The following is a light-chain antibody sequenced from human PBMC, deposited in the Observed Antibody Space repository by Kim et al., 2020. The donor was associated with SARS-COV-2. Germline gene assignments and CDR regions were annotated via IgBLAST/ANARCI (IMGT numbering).Light chain of an antibody. Sequence: DIQMTQSPPSLSVAVGDRVTITCRASQDIRNELAWYQQKPGKPPNLLIYAASTLQSGVPSRFSGSRSGTEFTFIISSLQPEDVATYYCQKYDSDPLSFGGGTKVDIK. CDR1: QDIRNE. CDR3: QKYDSDPLS. V-gene: IGKV1-27*01. J-gene: IGKJ4*01. CDR2: AAS.